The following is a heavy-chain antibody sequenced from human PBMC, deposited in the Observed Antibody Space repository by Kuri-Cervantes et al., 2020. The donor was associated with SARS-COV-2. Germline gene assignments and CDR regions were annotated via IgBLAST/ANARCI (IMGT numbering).Heavy chain of an antibody. CDR3: AKHMRIYDSNVYAAFDI. D-gene: IGHD3-16*01. CDR1: GFTFRNDW. J-gene: IGHJ3*02. V-gene: IGHV3-74*03. Sequence: GESLKISCAASGFTFRNDWMHWVRQSPGKGLVWVSRINGDGSLITYADSVKGRFTISRDNANKILSLQMNNLRAEDTAVYYCAKHMRIYDSNVYAAFDIWGQGTWVTVSS. CDR2: INGDGSLI.